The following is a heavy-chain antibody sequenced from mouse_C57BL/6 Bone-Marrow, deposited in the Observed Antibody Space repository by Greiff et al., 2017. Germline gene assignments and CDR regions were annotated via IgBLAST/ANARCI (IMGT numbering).Heavy chain of an antibody. CDR3: ARLGYGSSYYAMDY. D-gene: IGHD1-1*01. V-gene: IGHV1-55*01. CDR1: GYTFTSYW. CDR2: IYPGSGST. J-gene: IGHJ4*01. Sequence: VQLQQSGAELVKPGASVKMSCKASGYTFTSYWITWVKQRPGQGLEWIGDIYPGSGSTNYNEKFKSKATLTVDTSSSTAYMQLSSLTSEDSAVYYCARLGYGSSYYAMDYWGQGTSVTVSS.